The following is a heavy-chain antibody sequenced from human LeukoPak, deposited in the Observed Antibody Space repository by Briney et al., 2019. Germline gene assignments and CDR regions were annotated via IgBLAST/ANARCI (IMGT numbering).Heavy chain of an antibody. D-gene: IGHD3-22*01. CDR1: GFTFRTSA. CDR2: IVVGSGNT. CDR3: AAQVNYHDSTVWDP. Sequence: APVKVSCKASGFTFRTSAVQWGRQARGQRLEWIGWIVVGSGNTNYAQKFQERVTISRDMSTSTAYMELSSLRSEDTAVYYCAAQVNYHDSTVWDPWGQGTLVTVSS. J-gene: IGHJ5*02. V-gene: IGHV1-58*01.